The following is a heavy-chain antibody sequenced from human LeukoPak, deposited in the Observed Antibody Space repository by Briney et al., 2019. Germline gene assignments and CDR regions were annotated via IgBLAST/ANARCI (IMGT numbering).Heavy chain of an antibody. Sequence: SETLSLTCTVSGGSISSGGYYWSWIRQHPGKGLEWIGYIYYSGSTYYNPSLKSRVTISVDTSKNQFSLKLSSVTAADTAVYYCARDQAGGRFLEWSYGMDVWGQGTTVTVSS. CDR3: ARDQAGGRFLEWSYGMDV. CDR2: IYYSGST. CDR1: GGSISSGGYY. D-gene: IGHD3-3*01. J-gene: IGHJ6*02. V-gene: IGHV4-31*03.